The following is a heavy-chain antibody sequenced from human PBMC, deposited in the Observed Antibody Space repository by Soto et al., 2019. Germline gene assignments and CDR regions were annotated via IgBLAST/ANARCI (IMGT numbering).Heavy chain of an antibody. J-gene: IGHJ6*02. V-gene: IGHV4-34*01. D-gene: IGHD1-7*01. Sequence: SETLSLTCAVNGGSLSGYYWSWIRQSPGKGLEWIGEINHRGSSDYNPSLKSRVTISIDASKNHVTLELTSVTAADTAVYYCARSDNRNSLYGVDVWGQGTAVTAP. CDR3: ARSDNRNSLYGVDV. CDR2: INHRGSS. CDR1: GGSLSGYY.